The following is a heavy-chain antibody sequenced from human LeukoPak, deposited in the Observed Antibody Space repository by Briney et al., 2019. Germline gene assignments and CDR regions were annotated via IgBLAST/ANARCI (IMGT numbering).Heavy chain of an antibody. V-gene: IGHV1-3*01. CDR3: ARGSTSDWPLDH. J-gene: IGHJ4*02. CDR1: GYTFSAYT. CDR2: IDADTGDT. Sequence: ASVKVSCKASGYTFSAYTMHWVRQAPEQRFEWMGWIDADTGDTRYSQKFQDRVTLTRDTSANTAYMELSSLKSEDTAVYFCARGSTSDWPLDHWGQGNLVTVSS. D-gene: IGHD2-2*01.